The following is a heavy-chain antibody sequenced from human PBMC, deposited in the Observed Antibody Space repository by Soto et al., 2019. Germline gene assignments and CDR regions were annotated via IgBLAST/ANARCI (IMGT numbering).Heavy chain of an antibody. Sequence: QVQLQEPGPRLVEPAHTLSLTCTVSGASISNGKYSWSWIRQSPGTGLEWIGHIHSGGTTYSNPSLKSRLTISVDMSKNQFSLKLSSLTAADTAVYYCARGPSGDKVDYWGQGTLVTVSS. J-gene: IGHJ4*02. CDR1: GASISNGKYS. D-gene: IGHD1-26*01. CDR3: ARGPSGDKVDY. V-gene: IGHV4-30-4*01. CDR2: IHSGGTT.